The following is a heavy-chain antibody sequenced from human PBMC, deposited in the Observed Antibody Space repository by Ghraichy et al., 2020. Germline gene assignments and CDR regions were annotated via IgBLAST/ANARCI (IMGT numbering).Heavy chain of an antibody. D-gene: IGHD3-3*01. Sequence: GGSLRLSCAASGFTFSSYWMSWVRQAPGKGLEWVANIKQDGSEKYYVDSVKGRFTISRDNAKNSLYLQMNSLRAEDTAVYYCARDLRGITIFGVVSTATNYYYGMDVWGQGTTVTVSS. CDR3: ARDLRGITIFGVVSTATNYYYGMDV. CDR2: IKQDGSEK. CDR1: GFTFSSYW. J-gene: IGHJ6*02. V-gene: IGHV3-7*01.